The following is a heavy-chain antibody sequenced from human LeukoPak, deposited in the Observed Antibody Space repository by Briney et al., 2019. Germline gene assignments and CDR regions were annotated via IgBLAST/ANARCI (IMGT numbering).Heavy chain of an antibody. CDR2: IYHSGST. CDR1: GYSISSGYY. CDR3: ARGDGYSSSWPYYYYLDV. D-gene: IGHD6-13*01. Sequence: SETLSLTCTVSGYSISSGYYWGWIRQPPGKGLEWIGSIYHSGSTYYNPSLKSRVTISVDTSKNQFSLKLSSATAADTAVYYCARGDGYSSSWPYYYYLDVWGKGTTVTVSS. V-gene: IGHV4-38-2*02. J-gene: IGHJ6*03.